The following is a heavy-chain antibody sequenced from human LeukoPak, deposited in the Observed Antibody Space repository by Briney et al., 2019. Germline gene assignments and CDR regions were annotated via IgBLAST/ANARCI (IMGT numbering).Heavy chain of an antibody. D-gene: IGHD3-10*01. CDR1: GFTFSSNA. Sequence: GGSLRLSCAASGFTFSSNAMTWVRQAPGKGLEWVSTITSHGTTYYADSVKGRFTISRDISKNTLFLQMNSLRAEDTAVYYCAKAPFYSSGNYYNNYFDYWGQGTLVTVSS. V-gene: IGHV3-23*01. CDR3: AKAPFYSSGNYYNNYFDY. CDR2: ITSHGTT. J-gene: IGHJ4*02.